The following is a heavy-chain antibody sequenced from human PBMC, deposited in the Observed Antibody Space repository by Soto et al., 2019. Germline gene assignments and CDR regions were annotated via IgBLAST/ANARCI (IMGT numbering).Heavy chain of an antibody. J-gene: IGHJ4*02. Sequence: SETLSLTCTVSGGSISSGGYYWSWIRQHPGKGLEWIGYIYYSGSTYYNPSLKSRVTISVDTSKNQFSLKLSSVTAADTAVYYWAKEDTAMSSFDYWGQGTLVTVSS. V-gene: IGHV4-31*03. CDR3: AKEDTAMSSFDY. CDR2: IYYSGST. D-gene: IGHD5-18*01. CDR1: GGSISSGGYY.